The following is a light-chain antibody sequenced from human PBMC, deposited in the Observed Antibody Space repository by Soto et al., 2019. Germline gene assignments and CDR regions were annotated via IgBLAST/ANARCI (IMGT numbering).Light chain of an antibody. J-gene: IGKJ3*01. CDR2: AAS. CDR1: QDIRNF. V-gene: IGKV1-27*01. CDR3: QKYSSVPV. Sequence: DIQMTQSPTSLSAAVGDRVTITCRASQDIRNFVAWYQQKPGKAPKLLIYAASTLQSGVPSRFSGSGSGTDFTLTIISLQPEDVSSYSCQKYSSVPVFGPGTKVEIQ.